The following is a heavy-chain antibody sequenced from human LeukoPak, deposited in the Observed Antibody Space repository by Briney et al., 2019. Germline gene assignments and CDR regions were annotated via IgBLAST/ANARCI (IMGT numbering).Heavy chain of an antibody. CDR2: IYYSGST. V-gene: IGHV4-39*07. J-gene: IGHJ1*01. CDR1: GGSFSSSIYY. Sequence: SETLSLTCTVSGGSFSSSIYYWGWIRQPPGKGLEWIGSIYYSGSTYYNPSLQSRVTISVDTSKNQFSLRLSSVTAADTAVYYCARLPPDYGDYYLQHWGQGTLVTVSS. CDR3: ARLPPDYGDYYLQH. D-gene: IGHD4-17*01.